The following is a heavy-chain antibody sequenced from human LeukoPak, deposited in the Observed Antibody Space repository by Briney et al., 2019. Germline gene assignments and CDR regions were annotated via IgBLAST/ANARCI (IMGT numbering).Heavy chain of an antibody. CDR1: GGSISSNSYY. Sequence: PSETLSLTCTVSGGSISSNSYYWSWIRQPAGKGLEWIGRIYTSGSTNYSPSLKSRVTISADWSTNQFSLNLSSVTAADTAVYYCAREEVPMVRGGAFDIWGRGTMVSVSS. CDR2: IYTSGST. V-gene: IGHV4-61*02. J-gene: IGHJ3*02. D-gene: IGHD3-10*01. CDR3: AREEVPMVRGGAFDI.